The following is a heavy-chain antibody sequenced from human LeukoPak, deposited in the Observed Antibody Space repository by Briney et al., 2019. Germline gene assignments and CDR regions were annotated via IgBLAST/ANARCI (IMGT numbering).Heavy chain of an antibody. CDR2: IYYSGST. CDR3: ARVLKERPRAFDY. D-gene: IGHD1-1*01. V-gene: IGHV4-59*01. Sequence: SETLSLTCTVSGGSISSYYRSWIRQPPGKGLEWIWYIYYSGSTNYNPSLKSRVTISVDTSKNQFSLKLSSVTAADTAVYYCARVLKERPRAFDYWGQGTLVTVSS. J-gene: IGHJ4*02. CDR1: GGSISSYY.